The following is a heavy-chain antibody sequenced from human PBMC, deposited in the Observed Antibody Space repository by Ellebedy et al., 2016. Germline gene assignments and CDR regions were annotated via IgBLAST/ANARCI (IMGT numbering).Heavy chain of an antibody. CDR2: IIPILGIA. Sequence: ASVKVSCKASGGTFSSYAISWVRQAPGQGLEWMGRIIPILGIANYAQKFQGRVTITADKSTSTAYMELSSLRSEDTAVYYCARGYSSSWYLGDYYYYNGMDVWGQGTTVTVSS. CDR1: GGTFSSYA. V-gene: IGHV1-69*04. J-gene: IGHJ6*02. CDR3: ARGYSSSWYLGDYYYYNGMDV. D-gene: IGHD6-13*01.